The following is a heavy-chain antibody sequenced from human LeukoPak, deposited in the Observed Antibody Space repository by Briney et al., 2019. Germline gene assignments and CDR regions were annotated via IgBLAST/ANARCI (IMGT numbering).Heavy chain of an antibody. D-gene: IGHD4-17*01. CDR2: VDHTGST. V-gene: IGHV4-59*12. J-gene: IGHJ5*02. Sequence: SETLSLTCSVSDDSITMYYWTWVRQPPGKGLEWIGYVDHTGSTNFNPSLNGRVSISRDTTKNQFSLKLSSVTAADTAVYYCARIVRTTSRPRDLGIDPWGQGTLVTVSS. CDR3: ARIVRTTSRPRDLGIDP. CDR1: DDSITMYY.